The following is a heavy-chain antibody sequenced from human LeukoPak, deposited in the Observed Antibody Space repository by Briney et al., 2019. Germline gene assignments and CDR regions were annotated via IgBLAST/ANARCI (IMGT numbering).Heavy chain of an antibody. CDR2: INPNSGGT. J-gene: IGHJ4*02. CDR3: ARDFERPDY. Sequence: ASVKVSCKASGYTFTDYYMHWVRQTPGQGLEWMGRINPNSGGTNYAQKFQGRVTMTRDTSISTAYMELRRLRSDDTAVYYCARDFERPDYWGQGTLVTVSS. CDR1: GYTFTDYY. V-gene: IGHV1-2*06.